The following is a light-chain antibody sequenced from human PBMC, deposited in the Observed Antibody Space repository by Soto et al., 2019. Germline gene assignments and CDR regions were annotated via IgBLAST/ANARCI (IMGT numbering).Light chain of an antibody. CDR2: EVN. CDR1: SSDVGGYNF. Sequence: QSVLTQPTSASGSPGQSVTISCTGTSSDVGGYNFVSWYQQHPGKAPKLMIYEVNKRPSGVPDRFSGSKSGNTASLTVSGLQAEDEADYYCSSYAGSNNLLFGGGTKLTVL. CDR3: SSYAGSNNLL. J-gene: IGLJ2*01. V-gene: IGLV2-8*01.